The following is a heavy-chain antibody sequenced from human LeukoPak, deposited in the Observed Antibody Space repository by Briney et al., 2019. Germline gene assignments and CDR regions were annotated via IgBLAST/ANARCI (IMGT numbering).Heavy chain of an antibody. CDR1: GFTVSSNY. J-gene: IGHJ3*02. V-gene: IGHV3-53*01. CDR2: IYSGGST. Sequence: GGSLRLSCAASGFTVSSNYMSWVRQAPGKGLEWVSVIYSGGSTYYADSVKGRFTISRDNAKNSLYLQMNSLRAEDTAVYYCARDRITMVRRGNDAFDIWGQGTMVTVSS. D-gene: IGHD3-10*01. CDR3: ARDRITMVRRGNDAFDI.